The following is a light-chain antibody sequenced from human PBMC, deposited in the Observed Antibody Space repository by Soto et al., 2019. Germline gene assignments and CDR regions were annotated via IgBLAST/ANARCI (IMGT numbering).Light chain of an antibody. CDR2: EVS. CDR3: SSYAGSSNFV. Sequence: QSVLTQPPSASGPPGQAVTISCTGTSSDVGGYNFVSWHQQHPGKAPKLMIYEVSKRPSGVPDRFSGSKSGNTASLTVSGLQAEDEADYYCSSYAGSSNFVFGTGTKVTVL. J-gene: IGLJ1*01. CDR1: SSDVGGYNF. V-gene: IGLV2-8*01.